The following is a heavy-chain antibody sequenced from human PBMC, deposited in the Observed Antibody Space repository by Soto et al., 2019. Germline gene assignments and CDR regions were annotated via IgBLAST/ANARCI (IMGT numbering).Heavy chain of an antibody. J-gene: IGHJ6*03. Sequence: PGESLKISCKGSGYSFTSYWIGWVRQMPGKGLEWMGIIYPGDSDTRYSPSFQGQVTISADKSISTAYLQWSSLKASDTAMYYCARHGTGSYCSGGSCYETDYYYMDVWGKETTVTVSS. CDR1: GYSFTSYW. D-gene: IGHD2-15*01. V-gene: IGHV5-51*01. CDR2: IYPGDSDT. CDR3: ARHGTGSYCSGGSCYETDYYYMDV.